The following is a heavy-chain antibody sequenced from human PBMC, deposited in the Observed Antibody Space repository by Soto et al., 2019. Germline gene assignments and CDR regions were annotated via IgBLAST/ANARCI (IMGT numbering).Heavy chain of an antibody. D-gene: IGHD3-9*01. Sequence: EVQLLESGGHLIQPGESLRLSCAASGFSFSGYTMNCVRQAQGKGLEWISGINGGGGTTYYADSVKGRFTISRDESKNILYLQMNSPRAEDTAIYYCAKDRHPDGIWTFDYWGRGTLVTVSS. J-gene: IGHJ4*02. CDR1: GFSFSGYT. CDR2: INGGGGTT. V-gene: IGHV3-23*01. CDR3: AKDRHPDGIWTFDY.